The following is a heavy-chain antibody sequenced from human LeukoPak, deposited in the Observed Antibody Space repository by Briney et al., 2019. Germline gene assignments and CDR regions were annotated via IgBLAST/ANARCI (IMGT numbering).Heavy chain of an antibody. V-gene: IGHV3-48*03. Sequence: PGLSVRLSCTVSGFTFSDYEMNWVRQAPGKGLEWVSNIASSGRNIFYADSVKGRFTSQGDNAKNSLYLQMNSLRVEDTAVYYCASRRDYWGQGTLVTVP. CDR2: IASSGRNI. CDR3: ASRRDY. J-gene: IGHJ4*02. CDR1: GFTFSDYE.